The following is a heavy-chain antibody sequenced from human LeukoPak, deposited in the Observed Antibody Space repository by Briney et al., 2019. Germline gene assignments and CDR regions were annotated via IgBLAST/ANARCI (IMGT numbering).Heavy chain of an antibody. Sequence: GGCLRLFCAASGFTFNIYGMSWVRQAPGKGREWVSSGGGGNNRHYADSVKGRFTGFRDNDKSTISLQMNSLRAKATAIYVCAKAATPINSNCNHVDAKGHAAPVT. CDR1: GFTFNIYG. CDR2: SGGGGNNR. J-gene: IGHJ5*01. V-gene: IGHV3-23*01. D-gene: IGHD1-1*01. CDR3: AKAATPINSNCNHVDA.